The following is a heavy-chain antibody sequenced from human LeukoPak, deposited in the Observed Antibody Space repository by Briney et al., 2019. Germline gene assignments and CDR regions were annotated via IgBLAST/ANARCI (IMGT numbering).Heavy chain of an antibody. CDR3: ARLTWDLPPGGLHYNYYIDV. CDR2: ISHSGGA. V-gene: IGHV4-34*01. D-gene: IGHD1-26*01. CDR1: GGSLSGYY. Sequence: SETLSLTCAVYGGSLSGYYWTWVRQPPGKGLEWIGEISHSGGANYSPSLKSRVTISLDTSKNQFSLRLTSVTAADTAVYYCARLTWDLPPGGLHYNYYIDVWDKGATVTVSS. J-gene: IGHJ6*03.